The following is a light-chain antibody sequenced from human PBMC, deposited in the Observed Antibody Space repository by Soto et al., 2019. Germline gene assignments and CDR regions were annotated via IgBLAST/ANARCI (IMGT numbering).Light chain of an antibody. Sequence: QSVLTQPPSASGTPGQRVTISCSGSSSNIGSNSVNWYQRLPGTAPRLLIYSDDQRPSGIPDRFSGSKSGTSASLAISGLQSEDEADYFCEAWNDNPNGPGYVFGTGTKLTVL. J-gene: IGLJ1*01. CDR3: EAWNDNPNGPGYV. V-gene: IGLV1-44*01. CDR1: SSNIGSNS. CDR2: SDD.